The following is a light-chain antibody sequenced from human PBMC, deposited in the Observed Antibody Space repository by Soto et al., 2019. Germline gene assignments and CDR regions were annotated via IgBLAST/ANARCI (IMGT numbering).Light chain of an antibody. CDR3: QQFSSYPLT. CDR1: QSVSSY. Sequence: EIVLTHSPATLSLSPWERATLSCRASQSVSSYLAWYQQKPGQAPRLLIYDASNRATGIPARFSGSGSGTDFTLTISSLEPEDFAVYYCQQFSSYPLTFGGGTRWIS. V-gene: IGKV3-11*01. CDR2: DAS. J-gene: IGKJ4*01.